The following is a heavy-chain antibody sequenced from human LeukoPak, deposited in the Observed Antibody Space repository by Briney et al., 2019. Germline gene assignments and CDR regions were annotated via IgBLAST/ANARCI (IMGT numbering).Heavy chain of an antibody. CDR2: MNPNSGNT. CDR3: ARDCIRPTSTSCYPDDY. V-gene: IGHV1-8*01. CDR1: GYTFTSYD. Sequence: GASVKVSCKASGYTFTSYDINWVRQATGQGLEWMGWMNPNSGNTGYAQKFQGRVTMTRNTSISTAYMELSSLRSEDTAVYYCARDCIRPTSTSCYPDDYWGQGTLVTVSS. D-gene: IGHD2-2*01. J-gene: IGHJ4*02.